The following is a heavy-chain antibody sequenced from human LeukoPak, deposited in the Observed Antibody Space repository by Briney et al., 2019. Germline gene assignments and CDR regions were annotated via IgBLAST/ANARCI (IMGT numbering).Heavy chain of an antibody. J-gene: IGHJ6*02. Sequence: ASVKVSCKASGYTFTGYYMHWVRQAPGQGLEWVGWINPNSGGTNYAQKFQGRVTMTRDTSISTAYMELSSLRSEDTAVYYCARPDYSNYYYYGMDVWGQGTTVTVSS. CDR3: ARPDYSNYYYYGMDV. CDR2: INPNSGGT. D-gene: IGHD4-11*01. CDR1: GYTFTGYY. V-gene: IGHV1-2*02.